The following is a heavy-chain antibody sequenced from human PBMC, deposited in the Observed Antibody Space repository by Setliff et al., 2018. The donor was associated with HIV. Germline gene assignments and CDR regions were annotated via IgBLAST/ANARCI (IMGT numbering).Heavy chain of an antibody. J-gene: IGHJ4*02. V-gene: IGHV1-2*06. CDR2: INPDSRGT. D-gene: IGHD6-13*01. CDR1: GYAFTDYS. Sequence: GASVKVSCKTSGYAFTDYSVHWVRQAPGQSLEWVGRINPDSRGTNYAQTFQGRVTMTRDTSVSTAYMELSRLKSDDTAVFYCARGVKGIATTGKYYFDYWGQGTLVTVSS. CDR3: ARGVKGIATTGKYYFDY.